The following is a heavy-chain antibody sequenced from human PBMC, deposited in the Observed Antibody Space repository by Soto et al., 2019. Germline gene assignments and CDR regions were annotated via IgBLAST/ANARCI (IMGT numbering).Heavy chain of an antibody. Sequence: SVKVSCKASGGTFSSYAISWVRQAPGQGLEWMGGIIPIFGTANYAQKFQGRVTITADKSTSTAYMELSSLRSEDTAVYYCARRSITIFGVVIIAQEYYFDYWGQGTLVTVSS. CDR2: IIPIFGTA. J-gene: IGHJ4*02. CDR3: ARRSITIFGVVIIAQEYYFDY. V-gene: IGHV1-69*06. CDR1: GGTFSSYA. D-gene: IGHD3-3*01.